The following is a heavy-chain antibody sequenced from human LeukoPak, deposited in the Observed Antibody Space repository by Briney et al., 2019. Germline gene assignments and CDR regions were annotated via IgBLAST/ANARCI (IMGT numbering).Heavy chain of an antibody. CDR2: IYYSGST. V-gene: IGHV4-39*07. CDR3: ARDTRGNYYYYYMDV. Sequence: TETLSLTCTVSGGSISSSNYYWGWIRQPPGKGLEWIGSIYYSGSTYYNPSLKSRVTISVDTSKNQFSLKLNSVTAADTAVYYCARDTRGNYYYYYMDVWGKGTTLTVSS. J-gene: IGHJ6*03. D-gene: IGHD3-10*01. CDR1: GGSISSSNYY.